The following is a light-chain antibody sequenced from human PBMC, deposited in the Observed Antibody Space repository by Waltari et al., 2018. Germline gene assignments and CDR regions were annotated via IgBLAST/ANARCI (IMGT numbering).Light chain of an antibody. V-gene: IGKV3-11*01. CDR3: QQRSNWPPSLT. J-gene: IGKJ4*01. CDR2: DAS. Sequence: EIVLTQSSATLSLSPGERATLSCRASQSVSSYLAWYQQKPGQAPRLLIYDASNRATCIPARFSGSGSWTDFTLTISSLEPEDFAVYYCQQRSNWPPSLTFGGGTKVEIK. CDR1: QSVSSY.